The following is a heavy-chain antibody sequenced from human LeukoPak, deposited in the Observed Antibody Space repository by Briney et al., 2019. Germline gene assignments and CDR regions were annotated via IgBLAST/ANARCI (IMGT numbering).Heavy chain of an antibody. Sequence: SETLSPTCTVSGGSLSGHYWSWIRQPPGKGLEWIGYIRYSGSTNYNPSLKSRITISVDTPKNLFSLSLTSVTAADTGVYYCARLHALGAEEFDPWGQGTLVTVSS. V-gene: IGHV4-59*11. CDR2: IRYSGST. D-gene: IGHD3-16*01. CDR1: GGSLSGHY. J-gene: IGHJ5*02. CDR3: ARLHALGAEEFDP.